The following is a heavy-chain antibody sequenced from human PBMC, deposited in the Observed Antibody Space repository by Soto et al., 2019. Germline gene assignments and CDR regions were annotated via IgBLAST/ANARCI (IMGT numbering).Heavy chain of an antibody. V-gene: IGHV3-48*01. Sequence: SLRLSCAASGFTFSSYSMNWVRQAPGKGLEWVSYISSSSSTIYYADSVKGRFTISRDNAKNSLYLQMNSLRAEDTAVYYCAREEVVVVPARPYYYYYMDVWGKGTTVTVSS. CDR2: ISSSSSTI. CDR3: AREEVVVVPARPYYYYYMDV. CDR1: GFTFSSYS. J-gene: IGHJ6*03. D-gene: IGHD2-2*01.